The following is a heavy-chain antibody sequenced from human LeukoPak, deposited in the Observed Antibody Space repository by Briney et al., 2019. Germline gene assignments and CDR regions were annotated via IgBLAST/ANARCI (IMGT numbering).Heavy chain of an antibody. CDR3: ARGPYSYDSSGAFDI. CDR2: IYNSGST. J-gene: IGHJ3*02. Sequence: SETLSLTCTVSGGSISSYYWSWIRQAPGKGLEWIGSIYNSGSTYYNPSLKSRVTISVDTSKSQFSLKLSSVTAADTAVYFCARGPYSYDSSGAFDIWGQGTMVTVSS. CDR1: GGSISSYY. D-gene: IGHD3-22*01. V-gene: IGHV4-59*08.